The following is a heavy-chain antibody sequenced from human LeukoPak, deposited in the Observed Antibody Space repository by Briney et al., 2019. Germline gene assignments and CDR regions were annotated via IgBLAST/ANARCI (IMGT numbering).Heavy chain of an antibody. CDR1: GGSISSSSYY. Sequence: SETLSLTCTVSGGSISSSSYYWGWIRQPPGKGLERIGSIYYSGSTYYNPSLKSRVTISVDTSKNQFSLKLSSVTAADTAVYYCARGTTVTTTFFDYWGQGTLVTVSS. J-gene: IGHJ4*02. CDR3: ARGTTVTTTFFDY. D-gene: IGHD4-17*01. V-gene: IGHV4-39*07. CDR2: IYYSGST.